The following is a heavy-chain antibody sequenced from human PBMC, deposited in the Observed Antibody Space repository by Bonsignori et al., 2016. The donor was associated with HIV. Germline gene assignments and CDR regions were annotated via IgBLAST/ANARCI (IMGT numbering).Heavy chain of an antibody. D-gene: IGHD4-17*01. CDR1: GYTLIRNF. J-gene: IGHJ4*02. CDR2: INPRTGDT. CDR3: ARAGGTTWGY. Sequence: ASVKVSCKASGYTLIRNFMHWVRQAPGQGLEYMGVINPRTGDTRYAQKFQGRVTLTRDTSTSTVYMELNSLRSEDTAVYYCARAGGTTWGYWGQGTLVTVSS. V-gene: IGHV1-46*01.